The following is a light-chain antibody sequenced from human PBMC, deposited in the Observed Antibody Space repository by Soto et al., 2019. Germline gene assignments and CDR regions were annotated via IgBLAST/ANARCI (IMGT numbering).Light chain of an antibody. CDR2: DAS. Sequence: TLSLSPGERAALSCGASQSVSSNYLAWYQQKPGLAPRLLIYDASRRATGIPDRFSGSGSGADFILSISRLEPEDFAVYYCQQYGSSPWTFGQGTKVDIK. V-gene: IGKV3D-20*01. CDR1: QSVSSNY. J-gene: IGKJ1*01. CDR3: QQYGSSPWT.